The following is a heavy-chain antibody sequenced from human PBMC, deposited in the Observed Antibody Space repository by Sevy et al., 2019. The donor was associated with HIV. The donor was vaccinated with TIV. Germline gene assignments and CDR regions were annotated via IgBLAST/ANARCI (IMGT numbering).Heavy chain of an antibody. CDR3: ASKGGSRPNGAFDT. CDR2: IKQDGSEK. CDR1: GFSFSWYW. J-gene: IGHJ3*02. Sequence: GGSLRLSCAASGFSFSWYWMSWVRQTPEKGLEWVANIKQDGSEKNYVDSVKGRFIISRDNAKNSLYLQMNSLRVEDTAVYYCASKGGSRPNGAFDTWGKGTMVTVSS. V-gene: IGHV3-7*01. D-gene: IGHD3-10*01.